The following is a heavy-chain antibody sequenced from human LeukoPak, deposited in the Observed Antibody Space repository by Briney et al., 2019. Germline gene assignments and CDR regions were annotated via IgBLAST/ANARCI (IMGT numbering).Heavy chain of an antibody. V-gene: IGHV1-2*02. CDR3: ARGAVPMVHKSWFDP. J-gene: IGHJ5*02. CDR1: GYTFTGYY. CDR2: INPNSGGT. Sequence: ASVKVSCKASGYTFTGYYMHWVRQAPGQGLEWMGWINPNSGGTNYAQKFQGRVTMTRDTSISTAYMELSRLRSEDTAVYYCARGAVPMVHKSWFDPWGQGTLVTVSS. D-gene: IGHD3-10*01.